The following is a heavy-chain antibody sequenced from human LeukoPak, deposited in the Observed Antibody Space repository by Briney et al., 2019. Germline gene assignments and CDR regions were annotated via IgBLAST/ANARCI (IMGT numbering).Heavy chain of an antibody. CDR1: GYTLTELS. J-gene: IGHJ4*02. CDR3: ARDPYYYDSSGYWD. CDR2: IIPIFGTA. D-gene: IGHD3-22*01. V-gene: IGHV1-69*13. Sequence: SVKVSCKVSGYTLTELSMHWVRQAPGQGLEWMGGIIPIFGTANYAQKFQGRATITADESTSTAYMELSSLRSEDTAVYYCARDPYYYDSSGYWDWGQGTLVTVSS.